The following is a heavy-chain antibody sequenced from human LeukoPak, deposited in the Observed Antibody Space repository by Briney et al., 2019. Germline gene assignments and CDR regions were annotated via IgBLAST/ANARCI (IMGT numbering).Heavy chain of an antibody. V-gene: IGHV1-2*02. Sequence: GASVKVSCKASGYTFIDYYIQWVRQAPGQGPGWMGWINPNNGGANYAQNFQGRVTMTRDTSNSTAYMELSRLRSDDTAVYYCARDGRSGCVDYWGQGTLVTVSS. CDR2: INPNNGGA. CDR3: ARDGRSGCVDY. J-gene: IGHJ4*02. CDR1: GYTFIDYY. D-gene: IGHD6-19*01.